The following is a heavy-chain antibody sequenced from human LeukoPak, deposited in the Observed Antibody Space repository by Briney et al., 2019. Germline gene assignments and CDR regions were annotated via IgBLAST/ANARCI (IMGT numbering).Heavy chain of an antibody. CDR2: ISWNSGSI. CDR1: GFTFDDYA. J-gene: IGHJ6*02. V-gene: IGHV3-9*01. CDR3: AKDLGPAAVWDYYYYGMDV. Sequence: TGGSLRLPCAASGFTFDDYAMHWVRQAPGKGLEWVSGISWNSGSIGYADSVKGRFTISRDNAKNSLYLQMNSLRAEDTALYYCAKDLGPAAVWDYYYYGMDVWGQGTTVTVSS. D-gene: IGHD2-2*01.